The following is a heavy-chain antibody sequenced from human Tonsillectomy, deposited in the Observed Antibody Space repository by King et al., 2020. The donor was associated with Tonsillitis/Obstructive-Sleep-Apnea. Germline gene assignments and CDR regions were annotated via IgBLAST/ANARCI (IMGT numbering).Heavy chain of an antibody. CDR2: IVVGSVNT. CDR1: GFTFTNSA. Sequence: QLVESGPEVKKPGTSVKVSCKASGFTFTNSAVQWLRQARGQRLEWIGWIVVGSVNTNYAQKFQERVTITRDMSTSTAFMGLSSLRSEDTAVYYCAAVLVYGDKTYYYDYMDVWGKGTTVTVSS. D-gene: IGHD4-17*01. CDR3: AAVLVYGDKTYYYDYMDV. J-gene: IGHJ6*03. V-gene: IGHV1-58*01.